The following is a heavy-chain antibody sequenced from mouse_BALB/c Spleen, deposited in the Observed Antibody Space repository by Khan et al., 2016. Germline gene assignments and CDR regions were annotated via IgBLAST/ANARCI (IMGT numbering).Heavy chain of an antibody. J-gene: IGHJ3*01. CDR1: GFDFSRYW. CDR2: INPDSSTI. Sequence: EVKLLESGGGLVQPGGSLKLSCAASGFDFSRYWMSWVRQAPGKGIEWIGEINPDSSTINYTPSLKDKFIISRDNAKNTLYLQMSKVRSEDTAFYYCARRVRYAWFAYGGQGTLVTVSA. D-gene: IGHD2-14*01. V-gene: IGHV4-1*02. CDR3: ARRVRYAWFAY.